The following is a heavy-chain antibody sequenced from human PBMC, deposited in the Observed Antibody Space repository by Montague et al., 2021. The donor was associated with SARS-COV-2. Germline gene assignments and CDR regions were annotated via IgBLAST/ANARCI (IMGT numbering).Heavy chain of an antibody. CDR2: TNYRSKWTS. D-gene: IGHD4-17*01. CDR1: GDSVCSNTAA. V-gene: IGHV6-1*01. Sequence: CAISGDSVCSNTAAWNWIRQSPSGGLEWLGRTNYRSKWTSDYAASVESRISINPDTSKNQFFLHLRSVTPEDTGVYYCVRGTGSAQAGFDAWGQGTLVTVSS. J-gene: IGHJ4*02. CDR3: VRGTGSAQAGFDA.